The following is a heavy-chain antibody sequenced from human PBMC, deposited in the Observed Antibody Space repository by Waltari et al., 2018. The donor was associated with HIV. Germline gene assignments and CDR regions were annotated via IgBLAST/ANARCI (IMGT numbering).Heavy chain of an antibody. Sequence: QVQLQESGPGLVKPSETLSLTCTVPGGSISSYYWTWIRQPPGKGLEWIGYIYYSGSSNYNPSLKSRVTISVDTSKNQFSLKLSSVTAADTAVYYCARPVGSYNWNEGAFDIWGQGTMVTVSS. J-gene: IGHJ3*02. CDR1: GGSISSYY. CDR2: IYYSGSS. D-gene: IGHD1-20*01. CDR3: ARPVGSYNWNEGAFDI. V-gene: IGHV4-59*01.